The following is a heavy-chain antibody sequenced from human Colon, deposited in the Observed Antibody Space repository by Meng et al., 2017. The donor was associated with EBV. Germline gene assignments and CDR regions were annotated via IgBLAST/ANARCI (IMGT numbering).Heavy chain of an antibody. J-gene: IGHJ1*01. V-gene: IGHV4-4*02. D-gene: IGHD3-10*01. CDR1: GCPITNHSG. CDR3: LRGSGGSV. Sequence: HVKSEDVVQARGMLSSIEYLTCAIFGCPITNHSGWDCVRQPPGKGLEWIGEIPHRGSSAYNPSLKSRVSMSIDKSKNQFSLKLTSVTAADTAVYHCLRGSGGSVWGQGTLVTVSS. CDR2: IPHRGSS.